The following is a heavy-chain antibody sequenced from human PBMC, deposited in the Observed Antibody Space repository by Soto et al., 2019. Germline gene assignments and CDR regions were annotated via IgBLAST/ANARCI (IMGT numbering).Heavy chain of an antibody. J-gene: IGHJ4*02. D-gene: IGHD2-2*01. CDR1: GFTLSLYS. CDR2: ISSGSRDI. Sequence: EVQLVESGGGLVKPGGSLRLSCTASGFTLSLYSMNWVRQAPGKGLEWVSSISSGSRDIYYADSVKGRFTISRDNAENTLYLQMNSVTAEDTAVYYCAIGYCSSTFCPDSWGQGTLVTVSS. V-gene: IGHV3-21*02. CDR3: AIGYCSSTFCPDS.